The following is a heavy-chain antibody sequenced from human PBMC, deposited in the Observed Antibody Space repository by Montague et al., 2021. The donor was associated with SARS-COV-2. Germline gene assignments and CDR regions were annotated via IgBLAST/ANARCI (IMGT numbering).Heavy chain of an antibody. CDR3: ARIPVGSKYYFDF. J-gene: IGHJ4*02. CDR1: GDSVSSNIAT. V-gene: IGHV6-1*01. Sequence: CAISGDSVSSNIATWNWIRQSPSRGLEWLGRTYYRSKWCNDYAESVKGRITIDPDTSKHQSSLHLNSVTPEDTAVYYCARIPVGSKYYFDFWGQGTLVTVSS. D-gene: IGHD2-2*01. CDR2: TYYRSKWCN.